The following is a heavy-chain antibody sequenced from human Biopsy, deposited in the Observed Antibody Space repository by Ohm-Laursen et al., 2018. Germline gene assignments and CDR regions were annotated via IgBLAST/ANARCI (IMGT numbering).Heavy chain of an antibody. Sequence: TLSLTCNVSGGDINNYYWSWIRQPAGQGLEWIGRIYPGGSTNYNPSLKSRVTMSVDTSKKQLSLRQRSVTAADTAMYYCASVVLGPTNDAFDLWGQGTMVVVSS. D-gene: IGHD3-22*01. CDR3: ASVVLGPTNDAFDL. J-gene: IGHJ3*01. CDR2: IYPGGST. CDR1: GGDINNYY. V-gene: IGHV4-4*07.